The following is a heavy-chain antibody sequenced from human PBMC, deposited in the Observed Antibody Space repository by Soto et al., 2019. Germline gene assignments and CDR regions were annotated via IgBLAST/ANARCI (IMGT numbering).Heavy chain of an antibody. Sequence: SETLSLTCAVSGGSISSGGYSWSWIRQPPGKGLEWIGYIYHSGSTYYNPSLKSRVTISVDRSKNQFSLKLSSVTAADTAVYYCARLPLLWFGDSNWFDPWGQGTLVTVSS. J-gene: IGHJ5*02. CDR2: IYHSGST. CDR1: GGSISSGGYS. D-gene: IGHD3-10*01. CDR3: ARLPLLWFGDSNWFDP. V-gene: IGHV4-30-2*01.